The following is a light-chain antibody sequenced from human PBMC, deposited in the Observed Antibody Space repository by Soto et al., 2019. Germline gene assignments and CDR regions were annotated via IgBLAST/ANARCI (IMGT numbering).Light chain of an antibody. V-gene: IGKV3-20*01. CDR2: GAS. J-gene: IGKJ1*01. Sequence: EIVLTQSPGTLSLSPGERATLSCRASQSVSSSYLAWYQQKPGQAPRLLIYGASTRATGIPERFSGSGSGTDFILTISRLEPEDFAVYYCQHYGSSPWTFGQGTKVEVK. CDR1: QSVSSSY. CDR3: QHYGSSPWT.